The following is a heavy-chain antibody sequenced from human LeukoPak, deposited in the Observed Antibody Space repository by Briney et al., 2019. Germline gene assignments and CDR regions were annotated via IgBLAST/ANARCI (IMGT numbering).Heavy chain of an antibody. CDR3: ARGVGYGGLVDY. CDR2: INSDGRST. CDR1: GFTLSSYW. V-gene: IGHV3-74*01. Sequence: QPGGSLRLSCAASGFTLSSYWMHWVRQAQGKGRFWVSRINSDGRSTSYADSVKGRFTISRDNARNTLYLQMTGLRAEDTAVYYCARGVGYGGLVDYWGQGTLVTVSS. D-gene: IGHD4-23*01. J-gene: IGHJ4*02.